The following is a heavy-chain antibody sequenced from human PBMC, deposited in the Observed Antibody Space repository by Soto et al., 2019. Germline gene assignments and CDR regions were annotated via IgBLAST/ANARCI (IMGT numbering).Heavy chain of an antibody. J-gene: IGHJ6*02. D-gene: IGHD3-10*01. CDR1: GFTFSSYA. V-gene: IGHV3-30-3*01. Sequence: HPGGSLRLSCAASGFTFSSYAMHWVRQAPGKGLEWVAVISYDGSNKYYADSVKGRFTISRDNSKNTLYLQMNSLRAEDTAVYYCARSDYGSGSYYKGYYYYGMDVWGQGTMVTVS. CDR3: ARSDYGSGSYYKGYYYYGMDV. CDR2: ISYDGSNK.